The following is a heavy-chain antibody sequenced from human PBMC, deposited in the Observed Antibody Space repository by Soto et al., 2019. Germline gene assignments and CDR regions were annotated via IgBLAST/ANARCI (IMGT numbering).Heavy chain of an antibody. CDR1: GFTFSSYS. D-gene: IGHD6-13*01. Sequence: GGSLRLSCAASGFTFSSYSMSWVRQAPGKGLEWVAVISYDGSNKDYADSVKGRFTISRDNSKNTLYLQMNSLRAEDTAVYYCARARQQPPYNWFDPWGQGNMVTVSS. J-gene: IGHJ5*02. CDR2: ISYDGSNK. CDR3: ARARQQPPYNWFDP. V-gene: IGHV3-30-3*01.